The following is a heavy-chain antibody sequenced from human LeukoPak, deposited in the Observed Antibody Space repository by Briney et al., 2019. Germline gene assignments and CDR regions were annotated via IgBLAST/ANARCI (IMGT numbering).Heavy chain of an antibody. CDR3: ALGYAMNY. CDR2: ISGSGGGT. J-gene: IGHJ4*02. D-gene: IGHD2-8*01. Sequence: SGGSLRLSCAASGFTFSTYDINWVRQAPGKGLEWVSGISGSGGGTYHADSVKGRITIFRDNSKNTLYLQMNSLRVEDTAVYYCALGYAMNYWGQGTLVTVSS. CDR1: GFTFSTYD. V-gene: IGHV3-23*01.